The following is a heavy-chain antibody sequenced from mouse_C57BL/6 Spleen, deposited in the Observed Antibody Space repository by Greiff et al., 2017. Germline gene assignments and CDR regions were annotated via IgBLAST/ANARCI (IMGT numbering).Heavy chain of an antibody. CDR2: ISDGGSYT. Sequence: EVKLVESGGGLVKPGGSLKLSCAASGFTFSSYAMSWVRQTPEKRLEWVATISDGGSYTYYPDNVKGRFTISRDNAKNNLYLQMSHLKSEDTAMYYGERGYYGSSHIFHYYLDYGGQGTTLTVSS. CDR3: ERGYYGSSHIFHYYLDY. V-gene: IGHV5-4*03. D-gene: IGHD1-1*01. CDR1: GFTFSSYA. J-gene: IGHJ2*01.